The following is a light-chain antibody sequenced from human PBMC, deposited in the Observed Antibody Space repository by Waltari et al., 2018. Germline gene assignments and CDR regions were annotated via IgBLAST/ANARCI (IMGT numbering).Light chain of an antibody. J-gene: IGKJ4*01. CDR2: GAS. CDR3: QQYDGIVLT. CDR1: QSVSSIS. Sequence: EIVLTQSPGTLSLSPGERATLSCRAIQSVSSISLTWYQQKPGQAPRLLIYGASSRATGIPDRFSGSGSGTDFALTISRLEPEDFAVYYCQQYDGIVLTFGGGTKVEI. V-gene: IGKV3-20*01.